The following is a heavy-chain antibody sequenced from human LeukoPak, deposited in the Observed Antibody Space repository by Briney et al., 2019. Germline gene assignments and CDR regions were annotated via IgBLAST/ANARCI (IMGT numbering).Heavy chain of an antibody. V-gene: IGHV3-69-1*01. J-gene: IGHJ4*01. CDR1: GFAISTYA. D-gene: IGHD2-8*02. CDR2: LSSGRSP. Sequence: GGSLRLSCSASGFAISTYAMAWVRRAPGKGLEWISSLSSGRSPSYSDSLEGRLTMSSDNARNTLYLQMDNLRGEDTAMYYCARQLGYCAAGTCYFDSWGHGTQVTVSS. CDR3: ARQLGYCAAGTCYFDS.